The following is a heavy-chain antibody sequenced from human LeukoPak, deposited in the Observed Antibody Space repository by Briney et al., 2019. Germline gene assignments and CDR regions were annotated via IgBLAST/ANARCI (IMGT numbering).Heavy chain of an antibody. D-gene: IGHD2-21*02. Sequence: GASVKVSCKASGGTFSSYAISWVRQAPGQGLEWMGRIIPILGIADYAQKFQGRVTITADKSTSTAYMELSSLRSEDTAVYYCARAKKGDYWFDPWGQGTLVTVSS. CDR3: ARAKKGDYWFDP. V-gene: IGHV1-69*04. CDR1: GGTFSSYA. J-gene: IGHJ5*02. CDR2: IIPILGIA.